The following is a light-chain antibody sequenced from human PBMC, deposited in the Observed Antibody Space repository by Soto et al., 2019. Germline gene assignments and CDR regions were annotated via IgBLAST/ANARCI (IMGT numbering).Light chain of an antibody. CDR3: VQGTEFPPT. J-gene: IGKJ5*01. CDR2: QIS. V-gene: IGKV2-24*01. CDR1: QSLVHNNGKTY. Sequence: DIVMTQTPLSSPVALGQSASISCRSSQSLVHNNGKTYLSWLQQRPGQPPRLLIYQISNRFSGVPDRFSASGAGTDFTLKISRVEAEDVGVYYCVQGTEFPPTFGQGTRLEIK.